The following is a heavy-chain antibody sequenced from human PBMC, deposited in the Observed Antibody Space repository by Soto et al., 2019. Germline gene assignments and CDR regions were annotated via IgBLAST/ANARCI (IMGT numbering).Heavy chain of an antibody. D-gene: IGHD6-13*01. J-gene: IGHJ4*02. CDR2: ISSRTSHT. Sequence: QVQLVESGGGLVKPGGSLRLSCAVSGFTFSDYYMTLIRQAPGQGLEWVSYISSRTSHTNYADSVKGRFTISRDNAKNSLFLQMNSLRAEDTAVYYCARGRGAAADYFDFWGQGTLVTVSS. V-gene: IGHV3-11*05. CDR3: ARGRGAAADYFDF. CDR1: GFTFSDYY.